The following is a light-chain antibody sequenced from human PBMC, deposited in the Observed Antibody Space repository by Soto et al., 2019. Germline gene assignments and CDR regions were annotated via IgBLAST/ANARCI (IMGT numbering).Light chain of an antibody. CDR1: HSVRTS. Sequence: EIVLTQSPGSLSLSPGERATLSCRASHSVRTSLAWYQQKPGQAPRLLIYDASNRATGIPARFSGSGSGTDFTLTIGSLQSEDFVVYYCLQYDGWPLTFGQGTRLEIK. J-gene: IGKJ5*01. CDR3: LQYDGWPLT. V-gene: IGKV3D-15*01. CDR2: DAS.